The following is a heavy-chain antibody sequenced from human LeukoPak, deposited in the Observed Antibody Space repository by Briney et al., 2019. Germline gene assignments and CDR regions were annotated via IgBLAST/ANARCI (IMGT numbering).Heavy chain of an antibody. CDR3: ASIGSDTHGAY. V-gene: IGHV3-53*01. Sequence: GRSLRLSCAASGFTVSSNYMSWVRQAPGKGLEWVSVIYSGGSTYYADSVKGRFTISRDNSKNTLYPQMNSLRAEDTAVYYCASIGSDTHGAYWGQGTLVTVSS. CDR2: IYSGGST. J-gene: IGHJ4*02. D-gene: IGHD1-26*01. CDR1: GFTVSSNY.